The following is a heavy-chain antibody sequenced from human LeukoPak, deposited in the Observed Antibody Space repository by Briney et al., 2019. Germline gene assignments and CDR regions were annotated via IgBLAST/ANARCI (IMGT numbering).Heavy chain of an antibody. CDR3: ARGGSGSPFDY. CDR2: INTNTGNP. CDR1: GYSFPMYA. J-gene: IGHJ4*02. V-gene: IGHV7-4-1*02. D-gene: IGHD1-26*01. Sequence: ASVNVSFKASGYSFPMYAINWVRQAPGQGLGWMGWINTNTGNPTYAQGFTGRFVFSLDTSVSTAYLQISSLKAEDTAVYYCARGGSGSPFDYWGQGTLVTVSS.